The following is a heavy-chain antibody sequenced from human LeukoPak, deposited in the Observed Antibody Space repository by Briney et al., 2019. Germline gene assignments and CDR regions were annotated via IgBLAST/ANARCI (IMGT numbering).Heavy chain of an antibody. CDR2: IIPIFGTA. V-gene: IGHV1-69*05. CDR3: ARDKAATTEVTQHCQH. D-gene: IGHD4-23*01. Sequence: SVKLSCKASGATFSSYAISWVRQAPGQGLEWMGGIIPIFGTAKYAQKFQGRVTITTDESTSTAYMELRSLRSDDTAVYYCARDKAATTEVTQHCQHWGQGTLVTVSS. J-gene: IGHJ1*01. CDR1: GATFSSYA.